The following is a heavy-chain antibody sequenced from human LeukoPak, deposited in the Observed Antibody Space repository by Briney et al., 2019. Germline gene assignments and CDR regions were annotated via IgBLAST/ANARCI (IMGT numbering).Heavy chain of an antibody. CDR3: ARVMGQWLVPVRDNWFDP. CDR1: GGSFSGYY. CDR2: IYYSGST. Sequence: SETLSLTCAVYGGSFSGYYWSWIRQPPGKGLEWIGYIYYSGSTNYNPSLKSRVTISVDTSKNQFSLKLSSVTAADTAVYYCARVMGQWLVPVRDNWFDPWGQGTLVTVSS. J-gene: IGHJ5*02. D-gene: IGHD6-19*01. V-gene: IGHV4-59*01.